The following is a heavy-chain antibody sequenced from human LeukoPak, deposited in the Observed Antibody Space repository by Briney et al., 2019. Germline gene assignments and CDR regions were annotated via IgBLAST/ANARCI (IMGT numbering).Heavy chain of an antibody. D-gene: IGHD6-19*01. Sequence: GGSLRLSCAASGFTFRNYQMNLLRQAPGQGLEWVSYIGNIISTTHYADSVRVRFTVSRDDAKSSLYLQMSRLRVEDTAVYYCARTAYDLRGQSLVPGLDAWGQGTLVTVSS. CDR2: IGNIISTT. J-gene: IGHJ5*02. CDR1: GFTFRNYQ. V-gene: IGHV3-48*03. CDR3: ARTAYDLRGQSLVPGLDA.